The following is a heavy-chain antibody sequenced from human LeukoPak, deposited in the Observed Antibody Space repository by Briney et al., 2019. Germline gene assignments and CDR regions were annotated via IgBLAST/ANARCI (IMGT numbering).Heavy chain of an antibody. Sequence: SETLSLTCTVSGGSISSGDYYWSWIRQPPGKGLEWIGYIYYSGSAYYNPSLKSRVTISVDTSKNQFSLKLSSVTAADTAVYYCARVVVVVPAAIETFDPWGQGTLVTVSS. CDR1: GGSISSGDYY. D-gene: IGHD2-2*02. J-gene: IGHJ5*02. CDR2: IYYSGSA. CDR3: ARVVVVVPAAIETFDP. V-gene: IGHV4-30-4*01.